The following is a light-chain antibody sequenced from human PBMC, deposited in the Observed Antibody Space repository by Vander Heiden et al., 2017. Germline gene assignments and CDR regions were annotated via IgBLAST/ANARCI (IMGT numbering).Light chain of an antibody. J-gene: IGLJ2*01. Sequence: FMLTQPPSVSKSPGTTVTISCTRSSGRIPRASVQVSQQRPGSTPTTVIYEDNRRPSGVPHRFSASIDSSSNTAALTIAGLKTDDEADYYWQSYDATSVVFGGGTNLTVL. V-gene: IGLV6-57*01. CDR2: EDN. CDR3: QSYDATSVV. CDR1: SGRIPRAS.